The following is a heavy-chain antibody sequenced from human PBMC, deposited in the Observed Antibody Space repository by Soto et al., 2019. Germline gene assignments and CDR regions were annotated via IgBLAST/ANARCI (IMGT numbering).Heavy chain of an antibody. J-gene: IGHJ4*02. CDR2: IYYSGST. CDR3: ARSVGDPYRDFLSGYLTFRGVYFDY. D-gene: IGHD3-3*01. V-gene: IGHV4-59*08. CDR1: SGSISSYY. Sequence: SETLSLTCTVSSGSISSYYWSWIRQPPGKGLEWIGYIYYSGSTNYNPSLKSRVTISVDTSKNQFSLKLSSVTVADTAVYYCARSVGDPYRDFLSGYLTFRGVYFDYWGQGTLVTVSS.